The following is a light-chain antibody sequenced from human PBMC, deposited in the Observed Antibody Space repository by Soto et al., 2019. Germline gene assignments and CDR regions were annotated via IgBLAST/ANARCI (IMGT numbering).Light chain of an antibody. J-gene: IGKJ4*01. Sequence: DIQMTQSPSTLSASVGDRVTITCRASQSVSSWLAWYQQKPGKAPKLLIYDASSFESGVPSMFSGSGSGTEFTLTISSLQPDDFASYHCQQYNTYFLTFGGGTKVEIK. CDR2: DAS. CDR3: QQYNTYFLT. CDR1: QSVSSW. V-gene: IGKV1-5*01.